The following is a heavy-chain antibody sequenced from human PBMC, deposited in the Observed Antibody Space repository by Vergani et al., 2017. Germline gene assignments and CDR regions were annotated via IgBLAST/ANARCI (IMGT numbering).Heavy chain of an antibody. CDR1: GFTFNGYA. CDR2: IDWKSGSV. Sequence: EVRLVESGGDLVQPGRSLRLSCEASGFTFNGYAMHWVRQVPGKGLEWISGIDWKSGSVGYADSVKGRFTISRDNTKNSLSLQMSGLRVEDTAVYYCVRLPRGPWNFDLWGRGTLITVSS. J-gene: IGHJ2*01. V-gene: IGHV3-9*01. CDR3: VRLPRGPWNFDL.